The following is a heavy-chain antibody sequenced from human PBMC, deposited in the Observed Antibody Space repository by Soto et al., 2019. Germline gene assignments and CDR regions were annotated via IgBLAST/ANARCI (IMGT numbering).Heavy chain of an antibody. CDR2: ISSTGSTP. CDR3: ARGQQLVANWLDP. Sequence: GPLRLSCAASGFPFSDSYMAWIRQAPGKGLEEIATISSTGSTPYYADSVKGRFTISRDNAQNSLYLEMNNLRAEDTAVYYCARGQQLVANWLDPWGQGILVTVSS. CDR1: GFPFSDSY. D-gene: IGHD6-6*01. V-gene: IGHV3-11*01. J-gene: IGHJ5*02.